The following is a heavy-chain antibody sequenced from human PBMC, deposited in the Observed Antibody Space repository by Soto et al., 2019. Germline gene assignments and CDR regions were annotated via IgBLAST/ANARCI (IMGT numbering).Heavy chain of an antibody. V-gene: IGHV3-23*01. CDR3: AKDKGGAYYDYIWGSYPPLFALATDDY. Sequence: GGSLRLSCAASGFTFSSYAMSWVRQAPGKGLEWVSAISGSGGSTYYADSVKGRFTISRDNSKNTLYLQMNSLRAEDTAVYYCAKDKGGAYYDYIWGSYPPLFALATDDYWGQGTLVTVSS. D-gene: IGHD3-16*02. CDR2: ISGSGGST. CDR1: GFTFSSYA. J-gene: IGHJ4*02.